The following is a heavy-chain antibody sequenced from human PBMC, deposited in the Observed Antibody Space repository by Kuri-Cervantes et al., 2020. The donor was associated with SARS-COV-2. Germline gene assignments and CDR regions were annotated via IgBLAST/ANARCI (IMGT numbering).Heavy chain of an antibody. Sequence: SGPTLVKPTQTLTLTCTFSGFSLSTSGVGVGWIRQPPGKALEWLALIYWDDDKRYGPSLKSRLTITKDTYKNQVVLTLTNMDPVDTATYYCAHDGGREGAFDIWGQGTMVTVSS. CDR3: AHDGGREGAFDI. CDR2: IYWDDDK. V-gene: IGHV2-5*05. CDR1: GFSLSTSGVG. D-gene: IGHD3-16*01. J-gene: IGHJ3*02.